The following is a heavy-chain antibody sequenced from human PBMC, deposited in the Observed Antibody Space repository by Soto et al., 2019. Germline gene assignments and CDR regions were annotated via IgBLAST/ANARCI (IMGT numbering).Heavy chain of an antibody. V-gene: IGHV3-7*04. CDR2: IKPDGGEK. J-gene: IGHJ3*02. D-gene: IGHD3-22*01. CDR3: ARGDFYDSSGHFSDAFDI. CDR1: GFTFSTYW. Sequence: GGSLRLSCAASGFTFSTYWMSWVRQAPGKGQQWVANIKPDGGEKWYVDSVRGRFTISRDNVKNSLYLQMNNVRAEDTAVYYCARGDFYDSSGHFSDAFDIWGQGTMVTVSS.